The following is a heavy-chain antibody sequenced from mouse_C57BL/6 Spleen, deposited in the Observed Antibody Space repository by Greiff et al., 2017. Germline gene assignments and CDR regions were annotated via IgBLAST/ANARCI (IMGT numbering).Heavy chain of an antibody. J-gene: IGHJ4*01. CDR2: IWTGGGT. CDR3: ARKLGNYDYAMDY. D-gene: IGHD2-1*01. CDR1: GFSLTTYA. V-gene: IGHV2-9-1*01. Sequence: VHLVESGPGLVAPSQSLSITCTVSGFSLTTYAISWVRQPPGKGLEWLGVIWTGGGTNYNSPLKSRLSISKDNSKSQVFLKMNSLQTDDTARYYCARKLGNYDYAMDYWGQGTSVTVSS.